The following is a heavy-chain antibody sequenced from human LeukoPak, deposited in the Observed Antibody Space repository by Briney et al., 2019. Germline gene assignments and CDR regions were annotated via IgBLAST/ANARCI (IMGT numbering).Heavy chain of an antibody. D-gene: IGHD5-12*01. V-gene: IGHV3-21*01. CDR3: ARGTYRYSGYDDAFDI. CDR2: ISSSSSYI. Sequence: GGSPRLSCAASGFTFSSYSMNWVRQAPGKGLEWVSSISSSSSYIYYADSVKGRFTISRDNAKNSLYLQMNSLRAEDTAVYYCARGTYRYSGYDDAFDIWGQGTMVTVSS. J-gene: IGHJ3*02. CDR1: GFTFSSYS.